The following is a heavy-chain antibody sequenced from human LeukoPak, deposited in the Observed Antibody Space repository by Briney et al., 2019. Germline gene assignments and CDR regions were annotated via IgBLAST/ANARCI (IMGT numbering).Heavy chain of an antibody. CDR1: GGSISSYH. J-gene: IGHJ3*02. CDR3: AKIGAPDGSSWWGVSFDI. Sequence: SQNLSLTCTVSGGSISSYHWSWIRRPAGKGLEWIGRFYGSGTTNYNPSLRSRVTMSIDKSKNQLSLKLSAVTAADTAVYYCAKIGAPDGSSWWGVSFDIWGQGTMVTVSS. CDR2: FYGSGTT. D-gene: IGHD6-13*01. V-gene: IGHV4-4*07.